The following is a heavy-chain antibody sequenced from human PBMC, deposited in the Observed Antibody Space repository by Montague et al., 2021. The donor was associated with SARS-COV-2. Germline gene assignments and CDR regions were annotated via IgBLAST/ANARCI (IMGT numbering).Heavy chain of an antibody. CDR3: ARAQVTIFAVLIMLPAAGAIDI. Sequence: SETLSLTCTVSGSSVRSDYYWAWIRQSPGRGLEWIGEINHRGSSNYNPSLKSRVTISVDTSKSQISLKLTSVTAADTAQYYCARAQVTIFAVLIMLPAAGAIDIWGQGTAVTVSS. D-gene: IGHD3-3*01. J-gene: IGHJ3*02. CDR2: INHRGSS. V-gene: IGHV4-34*01. CDR1: GSSVRSDYY.